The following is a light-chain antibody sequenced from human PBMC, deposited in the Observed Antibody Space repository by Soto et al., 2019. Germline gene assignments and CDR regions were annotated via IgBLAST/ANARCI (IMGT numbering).Light chain of an antibody. CDR3: HQLTAWPPQWT. Sequence: EIVMTQSPGPPALSPGGRATLSRRARQSLSSSQLAWYQQMPGQAPRPLIYDASSRATGIPASFSGSGSGTDFSLTISSLEPEDFAVDYCHQLTAWPPQWTFGQGTKVDIK. J-gene: IGKJ1*01. CDR1: QSLSSSQ. CDR2: DAS. V-gene: IGKV3D-20*02.